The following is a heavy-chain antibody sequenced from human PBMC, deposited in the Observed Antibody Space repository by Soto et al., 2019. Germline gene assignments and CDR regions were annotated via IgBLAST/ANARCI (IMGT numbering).Heavy chain of an antibody. D-gene: IGHD2-2*01. CDR1: GFTFSSYG. V-gene: IGHV3-30*18. CDR2: ISYDGSNK. Sequence: GGSLRLSCAASGFTFSSYGMHWVRQAPGKGLEWVAVISYDGSNKYYADSVKGRFTISRDNSKNTLYLQMNSLRAEDTAVYYCAKDLVPAAITPPPGWFDPWGQGTLVTVS. J-gene: IGHJ5*02. CDR3: AKDLVPAAITPPPGWFDP.